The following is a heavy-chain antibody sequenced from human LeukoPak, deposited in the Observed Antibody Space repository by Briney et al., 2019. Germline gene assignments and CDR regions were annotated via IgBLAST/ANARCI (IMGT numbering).Heavy chain of an antibody. CDR2: ITYSGGGT. V-gene: IGHV3-23*01. J-gene: IGHJ4*02. CDR1: GFTFNNYA. D-gene: IGHD2-15*01. CDR3: AKRSSAVAAVSLYYFDY. Sequence: GGSLRLSCAASGFTFNNYAMSWVRQAPGKGLEWVSSITYSGGGTYYADSVKGRFTISRDNSKNTLYLQMNTLRAEDTAAYYCAKRSSAVAAVSLYYFDYWGQGTLVTVSS.